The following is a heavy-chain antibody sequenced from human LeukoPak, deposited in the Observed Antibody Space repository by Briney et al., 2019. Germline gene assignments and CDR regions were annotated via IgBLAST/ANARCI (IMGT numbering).Heavy chain of an antibody. CDR1: GFTFSNYA. J-gene: IGHJ4*02. CDR3: ARHTAMGSGYYFDY. CDR2: ITISGKTA. D-gene: IGHD5-18*01. V-gene: IGHV3-23*01. Sequence: PGGSLRLSCLASGFTFSNYAMSWVRQAPGKGLEWVSGITISGKTAYYADSVKGRFTISRDNSKNTLYLEMNSLRAEDTAVYYCARHTAMGSGYYFDYWGQGTLVTVSS.